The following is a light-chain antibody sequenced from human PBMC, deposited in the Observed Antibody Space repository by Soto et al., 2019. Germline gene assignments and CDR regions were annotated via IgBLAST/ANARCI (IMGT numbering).Light chain of an antibody. J-gene: IGKJ5*01. Sequence: EIVLTQSPATLSLSPGEIATLSCRASQRVSSYLAWYQQKPGQAPRLLIYDASNRATGIQARFSGSGSGTAFTLTIISLEPEDFAVYYCQQRSNWSFGQGTRLAIK. V-gene: IGKV3-11*01. CDR2: DAS. CDR1: QRVSSY. CDR3: QQRSNWS.